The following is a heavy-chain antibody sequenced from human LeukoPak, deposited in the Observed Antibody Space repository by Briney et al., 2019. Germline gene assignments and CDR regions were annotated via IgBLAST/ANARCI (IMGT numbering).Heavy chain of an antibody. V-gene: IGHV3-30*03. Sequence: GGSLRLSCAASGFTFSSYGMHWVRQAPGKGLEWVAVISYDGSNKYYADSVKGRFTTSRDKSKNTLYLQMNSLRAEDTAVYFCARDLAVGRWPLWHFDLWGRGTLVTVSS. J-gene: IGHJ2*01. CDR1: GFTFSSYG. D-gene: IGHD5-24*01. CDR2: ISYDGSNK. CDR3: ARDLAVGRWPLWHFDL.